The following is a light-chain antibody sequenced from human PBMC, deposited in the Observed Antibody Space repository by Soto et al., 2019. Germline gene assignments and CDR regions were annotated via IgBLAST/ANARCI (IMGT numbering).Light chain of an antibody. CDR2: LGS. Sequence: DIVMTQSPLSLPVTPGEPASISCRSSQSLLHSNGYNYLDWYLQKPWQSPQLLIYLGSNRASGVPDRFSGSGSGTDFTLKISRVEAEDVGVSYCMQALQTPFTFGPGTKVDIK. V-gene: IGKV2-28*01. CDR1: QSLLHSNGYNY. CDR3: MQALQTPFT. J-gene: IGKJ3*01.